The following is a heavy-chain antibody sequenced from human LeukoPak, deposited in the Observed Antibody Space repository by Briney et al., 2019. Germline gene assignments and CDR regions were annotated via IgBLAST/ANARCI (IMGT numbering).Heavy chain of an antibody. J-gene: IGHJ4*02. CDR3: ASGGYSYGFDY. V-gene: IGHV1-69*04. Sequence: GASVKVSCKASGGTFSSYAISWVRQAPGQGLEWMGRIIPILGIANYAQKFQGRVTITADKSTSTAYMELSSLRSEDTAVYYCASGGYSYGFDYWGQGTLVTVSS. CDR2: IIPILGIA. D-gene: IGHD5-18*01. CDR1: GGTFSSYA.